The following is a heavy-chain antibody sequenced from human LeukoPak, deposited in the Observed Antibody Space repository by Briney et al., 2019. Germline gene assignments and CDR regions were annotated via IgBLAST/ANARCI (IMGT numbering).Heavy chain of an antibody. CDR1: GGSISSSGYY. D-gene: IGHD5-12*01. V-gene: IGHV4-39*01. CDR2: FYYTGST. CDR3: ARHSRSGYGDYESAFDI. J-gene: IGHJ3*02. Sequence: SETLSLTCIVSGGSISSSGYYWDWIRQPPGKGQEWIVNFYYTGSTYYNPSHKSRITISVDTSKNQFSLKLRSVTAADTAVYYCARHSRSGYGDYESAFDIWGQGTMVTVSS.